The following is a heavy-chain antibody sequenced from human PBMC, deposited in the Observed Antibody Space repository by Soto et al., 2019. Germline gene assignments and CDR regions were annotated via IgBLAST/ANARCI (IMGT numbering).Heavy chain of an antibody. CDR2: IIPIFGTA. CDR1: GGAFSSYA. CDR3: ATSWDLNYYSYGMDV. Sequence: SVKGSCKASGGAFSSYAISWVRQAPGQGLEWMGGIIPIFGTANYAQKFQGRVTITADESTSTAYMELSSLRSEDTAVYYCATSWDLNYYSYGMDVCGPRTTLTVSS. D-gene: IGHD1-26*01. J-gene: IGHJ6*02. V-gene: IGHV1-69*13.